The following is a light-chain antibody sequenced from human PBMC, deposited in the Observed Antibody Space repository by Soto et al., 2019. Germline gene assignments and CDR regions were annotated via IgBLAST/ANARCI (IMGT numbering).Light chain of an antibody. CDR1: QSVGSN. CDR2: AIS. J-gene: IGKJ2*01. Sequence: EIVMTQSPATLSVSPEERVTLSCGARQSVGSNLAWYHQQPGQAPRLLIYAISTRAIGIPARFSGSGAGTEFTLTISSLQSEHVGVYYCQQYYKWPPYTFGQGTKLEIK. CDR3: QQYYKWPPYT. V-gene: IGKV3-15*01.